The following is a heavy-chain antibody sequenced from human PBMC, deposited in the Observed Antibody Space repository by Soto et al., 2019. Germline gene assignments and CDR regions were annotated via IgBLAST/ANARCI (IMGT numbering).Heavy chain of an antibody. Sequence: PGGSLRLSCAASGFTFSNYAMHWVRQAPGKGLEWVALTSYDGNNEYYTDSVKGRFTISRDNSKNTLFLQMNSPRPEVTAVYYCAKDKGVFNWATSYFDYWGQGALVTVSS. CDR1: GFTFSNYA. V-gene: IGHV3-30*18. D-gene: IGHD1-1*01. CDR2: TSYDGNNE. CDR3: AKDKGVFNWATSYFDY. J-gene: IGHJ4*02.